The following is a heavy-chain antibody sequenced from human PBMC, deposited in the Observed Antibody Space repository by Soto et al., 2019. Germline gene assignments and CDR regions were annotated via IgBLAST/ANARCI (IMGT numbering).Heavy chain of an antibody. D-gene: IGHD6-19*01. CDR2: ISYDGSNK. CDR3: AKDLTFVAAGDYYYGMDV. CDR1: GFTFSSYG. V-gene: IGHV3-30*18. Sequence: PGGSLRLSCAASGFTFSSYGMHWVRQAPGKGLEWVAVISYDGSNKYYADSVKGRFTISRDNSKNTLYLQMNSLRAEDTAVYYCAKDLTFVAAGDYYYGMDVWGQGTTVTVSS. J-gene: IGHJ6*02.